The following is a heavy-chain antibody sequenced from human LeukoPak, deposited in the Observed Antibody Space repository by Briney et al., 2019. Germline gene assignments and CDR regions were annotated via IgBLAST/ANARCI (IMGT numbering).Heavy chain of an antibody. D-gene: IGHD3-10*01. V-gene: IGHV4-39*07. J-gene: IGHJ4*02. CDR1: GGSISSSSYY. Sequence: SETLSLTCTVSGGSISSSSYYWGWIRQPPGKGLEWIGSIYYSGSTYYNPSLKSRVTISVDTSKNQFSLKLSSVTAADTAVYYCARDAGRYYGSGSYLDYWGQGTLVTVSS. CDR3: ARDAGRYYGSGSYLDY. CDR2: IYYSGST.